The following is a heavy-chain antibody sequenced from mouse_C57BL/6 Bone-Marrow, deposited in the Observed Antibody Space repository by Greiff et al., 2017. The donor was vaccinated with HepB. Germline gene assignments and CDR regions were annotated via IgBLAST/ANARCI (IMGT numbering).Heavy chain of an antibody. CDR2: IDPENGDT. CDR1: GFNIKDDY. V-gene: IGHV14-4*01. D-gene: IGHD1-1*01. CDR3: TNPYYGSTLYFDV. Sequence: EVQLQQSGAELVRPGASVKLSCTASGFNIKDDYMHWVKQRPEQGLEWIGWIDPENGDTEYASKFQGKATITADTSSNTAYLQLSSLTSEDTAVYYCTNPYYGSTLYFDVWGTGTTVTVSS. J-gene: IGHJ1*03.